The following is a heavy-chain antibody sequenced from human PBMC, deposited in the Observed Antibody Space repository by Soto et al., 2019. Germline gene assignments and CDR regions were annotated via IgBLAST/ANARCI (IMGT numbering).Heavy chain of an antibody. Sequence: QVQLQESGPGLVKPSETLSLTCTVSGGSISSYYWSWIRQPPGKGLEWIGYIYYSGSTNYNPSLKXXVTISVDTSKXXFXLXXSSVTAADTAVYYCARDHRRYCSSTSCYERNWFDPWGQGTLVTVSS. D-gene: IGHD2-2*01. V-gene: IGHV4-59*01. CDR3: ARDHRRYCSSTSCYERNWFDP. CDR2: IYYSGST. J-gene: IGHJ5*02. CDR1: GGSISSYY.